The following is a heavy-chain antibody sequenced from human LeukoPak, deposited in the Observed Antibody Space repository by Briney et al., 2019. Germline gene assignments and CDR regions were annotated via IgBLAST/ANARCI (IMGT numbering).Heavy chain of an antibody. V-gene: IGHV3-20*04. CDR2: FNWNGGSI. J-gene: IGHJ6*03. CDR3: AREQYQLLYGYYYMDV. Sequence: PAGGSLRLFCAASGFTFDDYGMSWVRQGPGKGLEWVSGFNWNGGSIGYADSVKGRFTISRDNAKNSLYLQMKSLRAEDTALYYCAREQYQLLYGYYYMDVWGKGTTVTVSS. CDR1: GFTFDDYG. D-gene: IGHD2-2*02.